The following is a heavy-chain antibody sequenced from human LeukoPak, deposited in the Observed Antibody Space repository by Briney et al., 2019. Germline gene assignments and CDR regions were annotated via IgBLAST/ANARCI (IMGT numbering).Heavy chain of an antibody. CDR3: ASKVYSSSWYGRYYYYGMDV. CDR1: GGTFSSYA. D-gene: IGHD6-13*01. Sequence: SVKVSCKASGGTFSSYAISWVRQAPGQGLEWMGRIIPILGIANYTQKFQGRVTITADKSTSTAYMELSSLRSEDTAVYYCASKVYSSSWYGRYYYYGMDVWGQGTTVTVSS. J-gene: IGHJ6*02. V-gene: IGHV1-69*04. CDR2: IIPILGIA.